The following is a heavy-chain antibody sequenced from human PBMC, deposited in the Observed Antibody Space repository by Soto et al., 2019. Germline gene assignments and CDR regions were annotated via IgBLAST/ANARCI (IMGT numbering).Heavy chain of an antibody. CDR3: ARETTVTTREYLYYYYYGMDV. J-gene: IGHJ6*02. V-gene: IGHV3-7*04. CDR2: IKQDGSEK. D-gene: IGHD4-17*01. CDR1: GFTFSSYW. Sequence: PGGSLRLSCAASGFTFSSYWMSWVRQAPGKGLEGVANIKQDGSEKYYVDSVKGRFTISRDNAKNSLYLQMNSLRAEDTAVYYCARETTVTTREYLYYYYYGMDVWGQGTTVTVSS.